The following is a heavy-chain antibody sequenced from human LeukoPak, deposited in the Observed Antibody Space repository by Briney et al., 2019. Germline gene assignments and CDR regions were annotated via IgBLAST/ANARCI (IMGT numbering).Heavy chain of an antibody. CDR1: GFTFSSYW. J-gene: IGHJ4*02. V-gene: IGHV3-7*03. CDR2: MNKDGGEK. D-gene: IGHD1-26*01. Sequence: GGSLRLSCAASGFTFSSYWMSWVRQAPGKGLEWVANMNKDGGEKYYVDSVKGRFTISRDNAKNSLYLQMNSLRADDTAVYYCVKDSPPRYSGSPPAYWGQGTLVTVSS. CDR3: VKDSPPRYSGSPPAY.